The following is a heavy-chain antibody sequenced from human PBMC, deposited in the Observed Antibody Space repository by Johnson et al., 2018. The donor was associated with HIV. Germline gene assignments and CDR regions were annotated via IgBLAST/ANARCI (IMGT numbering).Heavy chain of an antibody. Sequence: VQLVESGGGLVQPGGSLRLSCAASGFTFSSYAMSWVRQAPGKGLEWVSAISGSGGSTYYADSVKGRFTISRDNSKNTLYLQMNSLSVEDTAVYYCARSGGYPNAFDIWGQGAMVTVSS. D-gene: IGHD6-13*01. V-gene: IGHV3-23*04. CDR3: ARSGGYPNAFDI. CDR2: ISGSGGST. CDR1: GFTFSSYA. J-gene: IGHJ3*02.